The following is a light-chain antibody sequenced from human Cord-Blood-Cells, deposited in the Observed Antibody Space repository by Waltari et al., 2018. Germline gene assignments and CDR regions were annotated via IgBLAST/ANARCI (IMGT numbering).Light chain of an antibody. J-gene: IGKJ1*01. CDR2: AAS. CDR1: QSISSY. CDR3: QQSYSTLWT. V-gene: IGKV1-39*01. Sequence: IQLTQSPSSLSAPVGDSVTITCRASQSISSYLKWYQQKPGKAPKLLIYAASSLQSGVPSRFSGSGSGTDFTLTISSLQPEDFATYYCQQSYSTLWTFGQGTKVEIK.